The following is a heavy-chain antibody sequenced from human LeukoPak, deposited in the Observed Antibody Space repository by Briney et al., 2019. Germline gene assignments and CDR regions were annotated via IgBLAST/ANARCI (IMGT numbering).Heavy chain of an antibody. V-gene: IGHV1-69*02. CDR2: IIPILGIA. J-gene: IGHJ3*02. CDR1: GGTFSSYT. D-gene: IGHD3-3*01. CDR3: ARGDFWSGYYPFDAFDI. Sequence: ASVKVSCKASGGTFSSYTISWVRQAPGQGLEWMGRIIPILGIANYAQKFQGRVTITADESTSTAYMELSSLRFEDTAVYYCARGDFWSGYYPFDAFDIWGQGTMVTVSS.